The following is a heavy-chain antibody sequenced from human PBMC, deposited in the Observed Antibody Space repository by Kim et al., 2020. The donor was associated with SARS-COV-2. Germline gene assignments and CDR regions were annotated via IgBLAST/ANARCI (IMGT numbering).Heavy chain of an antibody. Sequence: ASVKVSCKASGYTFTSYAMNWVRQAPGQGLEWMGWINTNTGNPTYAQGFTGRFVFSLDTSVSTAYLQISSLKAEDTAVYYCARESPPSPVTTGLITFDIWGQGTMVTVSS. J-gene: IGHJ3*02. D-gene: IGHD4-17*01. CDR3: ARESPPSPVTTGLITFDI. V-gene: IGHV7-4-1*02. CDR1: GYTFTSYA. CDR2: INTNTGNP.